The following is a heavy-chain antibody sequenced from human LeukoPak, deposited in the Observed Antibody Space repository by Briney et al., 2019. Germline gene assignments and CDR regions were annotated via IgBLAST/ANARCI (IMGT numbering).Heavy chain of an antibody. D-gene: IGHD1-26*01. J-gene: IGHJ4*02. CDR3: AREESGSYFSWSVGYFDY. Sequence: GGSLRLSCAASGFTFDDYGMSWVRQAPGKGLEWVSGINWNGGSTGYADSVKGRFTISRDNAKNSLYLQMNSLRDEDTAVYYCAREESGSYFSWSVGYFDYWGQGTLVTVSS. CDR1: GFTFDDYG. V-gene: IGHV3-20*04. CDR2: INWNGGST.